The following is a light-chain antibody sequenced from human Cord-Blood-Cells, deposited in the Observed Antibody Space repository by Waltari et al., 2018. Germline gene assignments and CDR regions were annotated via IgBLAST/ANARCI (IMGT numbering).Light chain of an antibody. CDR3: QQSYSTPLT. Sequence: DIQMTQSPSSLSASVGDRVTITCRASQSISSYLNWYQQKPGKAPKLLIYAASSLQSGVPSRFGGSGSGTDFTLTISSPQPEDFATYYCQQSYSTPLTFGGGTKVEIK. J-gene: IGKJ4*01. CDR1: QSISSY. CDR2: AAS. V-gene: IGKV1-39*01.